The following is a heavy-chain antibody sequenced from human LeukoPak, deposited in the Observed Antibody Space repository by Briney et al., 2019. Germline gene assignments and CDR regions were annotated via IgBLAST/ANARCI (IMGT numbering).Heavy chain of an antibody. CDR2: MNPNSGNT. V-gene: IGHV1-8*01. CDR3: ARRRIVVVPAAMSGFDP. D-gene: IGHD2-2*01. J-gene: IGHJ5*02. CDR1: GYTFTSYD. Sequence: ASVKVSCKASGYTFTSYDINWVRQATGQGLEWMGWMNPNSGNTGYAQKFQGRVTMTRNTSISTAYMELSSLRSEDTAVYYCARRRIVVVPAAMSGFDPWGQGTLDTVSS.